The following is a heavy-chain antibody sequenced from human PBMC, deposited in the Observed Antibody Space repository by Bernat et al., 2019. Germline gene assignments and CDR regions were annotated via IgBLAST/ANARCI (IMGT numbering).Heavy chain of an antibody. V-gene: IGHV4-34*01. D-gene: IGHD3-22*01. CDR2: INHSGNT. CDR3: ARVNYDSSGYYRDDAFDI. J-gene: IGHJ3*02. Sequence: QVQLHQWGAGLLKPSETLSLTCAVYGGSFSGYYWTWIRQPPGKGLEWIAQINHSGNTNYNPSLKSRVTISVDASKNQFSLKLSSVTAADTAVYYCARVNYDSSGYYRDDAFDIWGQGTTVTVSS. CDR1: GGSFSGYY.